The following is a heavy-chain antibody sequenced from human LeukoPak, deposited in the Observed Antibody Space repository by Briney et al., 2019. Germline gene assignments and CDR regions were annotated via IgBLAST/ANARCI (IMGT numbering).Heavy chain of an antibody. J-gene: IGHJ4*02. CDR2: IYYSGIT. CDR3: ARATRHDVVVFDF. Sequence: SETLSLTCTVSGASFSSSTYYWGWIRQPPGKGLEWIAYIYYSGITYYSPSLKSRVSISVDKSKNQFSLRLSSVSAADTAVYYCARATRHDVVVFDFWGQGTLVTVSS. V-gene: IGHV4-30-4*08. D-gene: IGHD2-21*01. CDR1: GASFSSSTYY.